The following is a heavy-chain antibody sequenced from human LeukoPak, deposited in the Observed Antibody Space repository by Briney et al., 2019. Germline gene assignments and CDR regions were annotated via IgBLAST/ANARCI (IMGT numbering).Heavy chain of an antibody. V-gene: IGHV4-59*08. Sequence: SETLSLTCTVSGGSISSYYWSWIRRPPGKGLEWIGYIYYSGSTYYNPSLQSRVIISVDTSKNQFSLKLTSVTAADTAVYYCARALYSMTTVTTEYWFDYWGQGTLVTVSS. CDR2: IYYSGST. CDR3: ARALYSMTTVTTEYWFDY. D-gene: IGHD4-17*01. J-gene: IGHJ4*02. CDR1: GGSISSYY.